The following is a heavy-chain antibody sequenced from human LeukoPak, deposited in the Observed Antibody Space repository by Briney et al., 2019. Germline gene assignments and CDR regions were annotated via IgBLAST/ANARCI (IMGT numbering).Heavy chain of an antibody. D-gene: IGHD3-10*01. CDR1: GYTFTNYG. CDR2: ISAYKGNT. J-gene: IGHJ6*03. Sequence: ASVKVSCKASGYTFTNYGISWVRQAPGQGLEWMGWISAYKGNTNYAQKLQGRVTMTTDTSTSTAYMELRSLRSDDTAVYYCARVIGSPPYYYYYYMDVWGKGTTVTVSS. CDR3: ARVIGSPPYYYYYYMDV. V-gene: IGHV1-18*01.